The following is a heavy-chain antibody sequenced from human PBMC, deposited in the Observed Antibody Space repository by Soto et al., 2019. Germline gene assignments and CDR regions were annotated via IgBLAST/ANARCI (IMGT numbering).Heavy chain of an antibody. Sequence: PSETLSLTCAVSGDSISSDKWWSWVRQPPGKGLEWIGEVYHSGNTNYNPSLKSRVTISVDRSKNQFSLKLSSVTAADTAVYYCARGNVVAIDYWGQGTLVTVSS. J-gene: IGHJ4*02. CDR2: VYHSGNT. CDR3: ARGNVVAIDY. D-gene: IGHD2-21*01. CDR1: GDSISSDKW. V-gene: IGHV4-4*02.